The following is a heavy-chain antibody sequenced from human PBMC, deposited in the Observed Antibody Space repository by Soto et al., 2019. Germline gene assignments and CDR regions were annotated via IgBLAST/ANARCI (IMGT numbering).Heavy chain of an antibody. Sequence: QVQLVESGGGVVQPGRSLRLSCAASGFTFSSYGMHWVRQAAGKGLEWVAVIWYDGSNKYYADSVKGRFTISRDNSKNTLYLQMNSLRAEDTAVYYCARNLPLMDVWGQGTTVTVSS. V-gene: IGHV3-33*01. CDR3: ARNLPLMDV. CDR2: IWYDGSNK. CDR1: GFTFSSYG. J-gene: IGHJ6*02.